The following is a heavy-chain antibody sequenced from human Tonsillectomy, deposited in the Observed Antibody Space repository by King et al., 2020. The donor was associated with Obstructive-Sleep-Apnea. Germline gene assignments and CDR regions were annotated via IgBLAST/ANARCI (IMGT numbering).Heavy chain of an antibody. D-gene: IGHD3-10*01. Sequence: VQLQQWGAGLLKPSETLSLTCAVYGGSFSGYHWSWIRQPPGKGLEWIGEINHSGSTNYNPSLKSRVTMLVDTSKNQFSLNLSSVTAADPAVYYCARGYYGSGSYSPFDYWGQGNLVTVSS. J-gene: IGHJ4*02. CDR1: GGSFSGYH. V-gene: IGHV4-34*01. CDR2: INHSGST. CDR3: ARGYYGSGSYSPFDY.